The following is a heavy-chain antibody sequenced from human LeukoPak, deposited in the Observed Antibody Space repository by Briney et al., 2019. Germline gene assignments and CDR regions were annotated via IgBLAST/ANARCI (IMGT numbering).Heavy chain of an antibody. J-gene: IGHJ6*02. CDR2: ITYDGYYK. CDR3: ARDGVALYYYYGMDV. Sequence: GGSLRLSCAASGFSFTSYGMHWVRQAPGKGLEWVALITYDGYYKYYSDSVKGRFTISSDTSKNTLYLQMDSLRAEDTAVFYCARDGVALYYYYGMDVWGQGTTVTVSS. D-gene: IGHD2-15*01. V-gene: IGHV3-30*03. CDR1: GFSFTSYG.